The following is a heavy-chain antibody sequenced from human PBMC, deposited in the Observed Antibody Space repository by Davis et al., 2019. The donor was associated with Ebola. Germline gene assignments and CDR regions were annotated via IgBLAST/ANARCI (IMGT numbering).Heavy chain of an antibody. Sequence: PGGSLRLSCAASGFTFSSYGMHWVRQAPGKGLEWVAVIWYDGSNKYYADSVKGRFTISRDNSKNTLYLQMNSLRAEDTAVYYCAKDLEDSSSWREYYFDYWGQGTLVTVSS. CDR1: GFTFSSYG. CDR2: IWYDGSNK. CDR3: AKDLEDSSSWREYYFDY. V-gene: IGHV3-33*06. D-gene: IGHD6-13*01. J-gene: IGHJ4*02.